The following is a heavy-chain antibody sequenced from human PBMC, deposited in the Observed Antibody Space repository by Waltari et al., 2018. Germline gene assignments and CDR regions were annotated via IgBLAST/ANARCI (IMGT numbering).Heavy chain of an antibody. D-gene: IGHD3-10*01. CDR2: IYMGGST. Sequence: EVQLVESGGGLIQPGGSLRLSCAASGFTVSSNYMSWVRQAPGKGLGWGSVIYMGGSTYYADSVKGRFTISRDNSKNTLYLQMNSLRAEDTAVYYCARQGALWFGELWAFDIWGQGTMVTVSS. V-gene: IGHV3-53*01. J-gene: IGHJ3*02. CDR3: ARQGALWFGELWAFDI. CDR1: GFTVSSNY.